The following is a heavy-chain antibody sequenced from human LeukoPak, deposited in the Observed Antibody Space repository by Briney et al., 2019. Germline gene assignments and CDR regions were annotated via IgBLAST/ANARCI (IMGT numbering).Heavy chain of an antibody. CDR1: GYTFTGYY. D-gene: IGHD2-15*01. Sequence: ASVKVSCKASGYTFTGYYMHWVRQAPGQGLEWMGWINPNSGGTNYAQKFQGRVTMTRDTSISTAYMGLSRLRSDDTAVYYCARLDGYCSGGSCYRGGYFQHWGQGTLVTVSS. J-gene: IGHJ1*01. V-gene: IGHV1-2*02. CDR2: INPNSGGT. CDR3: ARLDGYCSGGSCYRGGYFQH.